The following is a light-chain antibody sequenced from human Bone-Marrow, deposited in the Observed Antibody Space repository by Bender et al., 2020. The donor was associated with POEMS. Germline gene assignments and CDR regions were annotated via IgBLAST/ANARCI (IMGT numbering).Light chain of an antibody. J-gene: IGLJ2*01. V-gene: IGLV2-23*02. CDR3: CSYAGSAAFGI. Sequence: QSALTQPASVSGSPGQSITISCTGTTTTIGDYHLVSWYQHHPGKAPKLLIFEVTKRPAGVSNRFSGSKSGNTASLTISGLQAEDEADYYCCSYAGSAAFGIFGGGTMLTVL. CDR1: TTTIGDYHL. CDR2: EVT.